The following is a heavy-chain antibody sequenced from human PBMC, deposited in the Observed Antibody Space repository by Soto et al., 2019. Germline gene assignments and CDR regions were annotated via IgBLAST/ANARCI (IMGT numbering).Heavy chain of an antibody. J-gene: IGHJ4*02. V-gene: IGHV1-8*01. CDR3: ARGLSDHPY. Sequence: QVQLVQSGAEVKKTGASVKVSCKASEDTFTSYDFNWVRQATGQGLEWMGWMNPNSGNTGYAQKFQGRVTMTRNTSISTAYVELSSLRSEDTAVYYCARGLSDHPYWGQGTLVTVSS. CDR2: MNPNSGNT. CDR1: EDTFTSYD.